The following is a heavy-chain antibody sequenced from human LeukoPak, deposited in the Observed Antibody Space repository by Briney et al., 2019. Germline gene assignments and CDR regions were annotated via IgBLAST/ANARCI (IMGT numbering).Heavy chain of an antibody. CDR3: TTLIREAG. J-gene: IGHJ4*02. CDR2: IKSKTDGGTT. CDR1: GFSFRYSY. D-gene: IGHD3-22*01. Sequence: GSLKIPFATSGFSFRYSYIRLIPQAPRKGAEWVGRIKSKTDGGTTDYAAPVKGRFTISRDVSKNTLYLQMNSLKTEDTAVYHCTTLIREAGWGQGTLVTVSS. V-gene: IGHV3-15*01.